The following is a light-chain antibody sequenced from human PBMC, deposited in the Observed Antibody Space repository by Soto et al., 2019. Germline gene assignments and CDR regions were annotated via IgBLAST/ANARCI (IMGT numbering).Light chain of an antibody. J-gene: IGLJ3*02. CDR3: SSYTGTSPPLV. V-gene: IGLV2-14*02. CDR2: EVS. CDR1: SSDVGSYNL. Sequence: QSALTQPASVSGSPGQSITISCTGISSDVGSYNLVSWYQQHPGKAPKLMISEVSNRPSGVSNRFSGSKSGNTASLTISGLQAEDEADYYCSSYTGTSPPLVFGGGTKLTVL.